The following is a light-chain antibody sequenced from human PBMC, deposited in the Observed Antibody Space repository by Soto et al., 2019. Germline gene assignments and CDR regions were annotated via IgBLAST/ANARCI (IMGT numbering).Light chain of an antibody. CDR1: EGVGLK. Sequence: EIVMTQSPSTLSVFPGERVTLSCRASEGVGLKLAWYQLTPCLPPMLLFYDASTRAAGRPARFSGSGAGTEFTLSISSLQSEDFATYYCQHYSDSPTFGQGTKVEIK. V-gene: IGKV3-15*01. CDR2: DAS. J-gene: IGKJ1*01. CDR3: QHYSDSPT.